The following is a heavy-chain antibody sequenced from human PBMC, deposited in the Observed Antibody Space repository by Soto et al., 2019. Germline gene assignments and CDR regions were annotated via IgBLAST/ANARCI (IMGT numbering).Heavy chain of an antibody. CDR1: GFTFSDYY. D-gene: IGHD3-10*01. CDR3: ARDRDPITMVRHPQMAFDI. CDR2: ISSSGSTI. Sequence: GWSLRLSCAASGFTFSDYYMSWIRQAPGKGLEWVSYISSSGSTIYYADSVKGRFTISRDNAKNSLYLQMNSLRAEDTAVYYCARDRDPITMVRHPQMAFDIWGQGTMVTVSS. J-gene: IGHJ3*02. V-gene: IGHV3-11*01.